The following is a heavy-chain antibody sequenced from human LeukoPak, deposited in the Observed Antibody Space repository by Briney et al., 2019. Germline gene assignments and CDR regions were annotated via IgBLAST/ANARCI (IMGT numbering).Heavy chain of an antibody. V-gene: IGHV4-61*01. D-gene: IGHD6-13*01. Sequence: SETLSLTCTVSGGSVSSGSYYWSWIRQPPGKGLEWIGYIYYSGSTNYNPSLKSRATISVDTSKNQFSLKVSAVTAADTAVYYCARDSFSAAAGRYGMDVWGKGTTVTVSS. CDR2: IYYSGST. J-gene: IGHJ6*04. CDR1: GGSVSSGSYY. CDR3: ARDSFSAAAGRYGMDV.